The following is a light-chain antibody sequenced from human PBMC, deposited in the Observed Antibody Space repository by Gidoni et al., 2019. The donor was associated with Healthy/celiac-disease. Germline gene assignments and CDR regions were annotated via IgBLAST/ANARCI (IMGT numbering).Light chain of an antibody. Sequence: QSVLPPPPSVSAAPGQKVTISCSGSSSNHGNNYVSWYQQLPGTAPTLLIYDNNKRPSGIPDRFSGSKSGTSATLGITGLQTGDEADYYCGTWDSSLSAVVFGGGTKLTVL. V-gene: IGLV1-51*01. CDR3: GTWDSSLSAVV. J-gene: IGLJ2*01. CDR1: SSNHGNNY. CDR2: DNN.